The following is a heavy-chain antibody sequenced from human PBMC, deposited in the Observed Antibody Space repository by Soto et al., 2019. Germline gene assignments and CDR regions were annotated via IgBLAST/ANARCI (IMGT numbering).Heavy chain of an antibody. Sequence: GGSLRLSCAASGFTLSPYRMHWVRQAPGRGLEWVARLSSDGFGTAYADSVKGRFLISRDTARNTLFLHMNILRPEDTAVYYCARDLGGPDYWGRGTLVTVSS. CDR2: LSSDGFGT. CDR3: ARDLGGPDY. D-gene: IGHD3-16*01. J-gene: IGHJ4*02. V-gene: IGHV3-74*03. CDR1: GFTLSPYR.